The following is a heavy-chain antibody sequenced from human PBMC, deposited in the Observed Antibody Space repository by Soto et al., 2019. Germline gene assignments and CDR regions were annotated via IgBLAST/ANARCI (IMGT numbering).Heavy chain of an antibody. Sequence: QVQLVESGGGVVQPGRSLRLSCAASGFTFSSYGMHWVRQAPGKGLEWVAVIWYDGSNKYYADSVKGRFTISRDNSKNTLYLQMNSLRAEDTAVYYCARDNSGGPGQGPWFGELFLDYWGQGTLVTVSS. CDR3: ARDNSGGPGQGPWFGELFLDY. CDR2: IWYDGSNK. J-gene: IGHJ4*02. CDR1: GFTFSSYG. V-gene: IGHV3-33*01. D-gene: IGHD3-10*01.